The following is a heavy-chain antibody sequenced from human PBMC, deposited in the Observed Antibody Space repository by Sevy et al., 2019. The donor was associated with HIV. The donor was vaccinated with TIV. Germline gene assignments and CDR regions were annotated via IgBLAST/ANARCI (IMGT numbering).Heavy chain of an antibody. CDR3: ARDNLVVYAIRAFDI. CDR1: GFTFSSYS. D-gene: IGHD2-8*02. V-gene: IGHV3-21*01. Sequence: GGSLRLSCAASGFTFSSYSMNWVRQAPGKGLEWVSSISSSSSYIYYADSVKGRFTISRDNAKNSLYLQMNSLRAEDTAVYYRARDNLVVYAIRAFDIWGQGTMVTVSS. CDR2: ISSSSSYI. J-gene: IGHJ3*02.